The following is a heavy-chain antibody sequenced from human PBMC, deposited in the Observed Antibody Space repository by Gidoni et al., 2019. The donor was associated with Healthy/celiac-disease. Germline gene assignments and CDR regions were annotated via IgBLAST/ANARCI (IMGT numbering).Heavy chain of an antibody. D-gene: IGHD2-2*02. V-gene: IGHV1-69*06. CDR2: IIPIVGTA. Sequence: QVQLVQSGAAVKKPGSSVKVACKASGATFSSYAISWVRQAPGQGLEGRGGIIPIVGTANYGQKFQVRVTIPADKSTRTAYMELSSLRSEDTAVYYCARGIIVVVPAAISPMYKWFDPWGQGTLVTVSS. J-gene: IGHJ5*02. CDR1: GATFSSYA. CDR3: ARGIIVVVPAAISPMYKWFDP.